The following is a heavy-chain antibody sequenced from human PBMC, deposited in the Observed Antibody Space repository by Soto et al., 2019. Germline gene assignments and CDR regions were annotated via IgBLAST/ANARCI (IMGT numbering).Heavy chain of an antibody. CDR2: IYSGGST. CDR1: WFTVSSNY. J-gene: IGHJ3*02. D-gene: IGHD1-7*01. CDR3: AGSITGTTRSAFDI. V-gene: IGHV3-53*01. Sequence: VGSLRLSCAASWFTVSSNYMSWVRQAPGKGLEWVSVIYSGGSTYYADSVKGRFTISRDNSKNTLYLQMNSLRAEDTAVYYCAGSITGTTRSAFDIWGQGTMVTVSS.